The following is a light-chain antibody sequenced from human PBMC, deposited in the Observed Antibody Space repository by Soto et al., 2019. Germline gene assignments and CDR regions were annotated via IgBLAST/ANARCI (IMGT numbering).Light chain of an antibody. V-gene: IGKV3-20*01. Sequence: EIVLTQSPGSLSLSPGERATLSCRASQSVRSSDSAWYQQKPGQAPRLLIYGTYNRATGTPDRFSGSGSGTDFTLTITRLEPEDFAVYYCQQYCSSRYTFGQGTKLEIK. CDR2: GTY. CDR1: QSVRSSD. J-gene: IGKJ2*01. CDR3: QQYCSSRYT.